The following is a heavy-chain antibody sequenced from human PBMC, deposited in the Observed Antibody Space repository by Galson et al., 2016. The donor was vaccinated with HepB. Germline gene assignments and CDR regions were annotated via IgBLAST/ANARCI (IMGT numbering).Heavy chain of an antibody. V-gene: IGHV3-53*01. CDR2: INSGYST. J-gene: IGHJ6*04. D-gene: IGHD2-2*01. CDR3: VQGSTAPAV. CDR1: GFTFRKYY. Sequence: SLRLSCAASGFTFRKYYMTWVRQAPGKGLEWVSVINSGYSTNYAASVQGRFTISRDNSKNTLSLQMNSLTADDTAIYYCVQGSTAPAVWGKGTTATVSS.